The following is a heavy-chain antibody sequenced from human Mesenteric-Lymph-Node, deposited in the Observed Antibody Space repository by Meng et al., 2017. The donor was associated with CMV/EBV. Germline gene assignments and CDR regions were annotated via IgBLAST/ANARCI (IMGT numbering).Heavy chain of an antibody. CDR1: GFTFSSYW. Sequence: GESLKISCAASGFTFSSYWMSWVRQAPGKGLEWVANIKQDGGEKYYVDSVRGRFTISRDNAKNSLYLQMNSLRAEDTAVYYCARERYCSSTSCYSGYYYYGMDVWGQGTTVTVSS. J-gene: IGHJ6*02. CDR3: ARERYCSSTSCYSGYYYYGMDV. D-gene: IGHD2-2*02. V-gene: IGHV3-7*01. CDR2: IKQDGGEK.